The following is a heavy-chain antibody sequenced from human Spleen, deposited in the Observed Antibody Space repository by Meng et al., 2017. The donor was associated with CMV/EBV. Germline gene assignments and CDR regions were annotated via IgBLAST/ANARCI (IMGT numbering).Heavy chain of an antibody. J-gene: IGHJ4*02. D-gene: IGHD3-22*01. CDR3: ARGSGYYYDTSADY. Sequence: QVQLVQSGAEVKKPGASVKVSCNASGYTFISYTIHWVRQVPTQRLEWLGWINAGNGNTKCSQKFQGRVTITRDTSASIAYMELSSLKSEETAVYYCARGSGYYYDTSADYWGQGTLVTVSS. CDR2: INAGNGNT. CDR1: GYTFISYT. V-gene: IGHV1-3*01.